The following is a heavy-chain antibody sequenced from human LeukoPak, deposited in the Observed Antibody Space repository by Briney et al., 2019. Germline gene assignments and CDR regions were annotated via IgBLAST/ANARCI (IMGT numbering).Heavy chain of an antibody. CDR1: GFTFSNYA. CDR2: ISGSASST. D-gene: IGHD5-24*01. V-gene: IGHV3-23*01. Sequence: GSLRLSCAASGFTFSNYAMSWVRQAPGKGLSWVSAISGSASSTYHADSVKGRFTISRDNSKNTLYLQMNSLRADDTAVYYCAMKAVPRPRLHDAFDLWGQGTVVSVSS. CDR3: AMKAVPRPRLHDAFDL. J-gene: IGHJ3*01.